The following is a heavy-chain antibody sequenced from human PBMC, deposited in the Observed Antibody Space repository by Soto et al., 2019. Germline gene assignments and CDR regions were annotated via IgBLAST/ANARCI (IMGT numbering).Heavy chain of an antibody. CDR3: AKDGGTSLSMDV. V-gene: IGHV3-30*18. D-gene: IGHD4-17*01. J-gene: IGHJ6*03. CDR1: GFTFSSYG. Sequence: VGSLRLSCAASGFTFSSYGMHWVRQAPGKGLEWVAVISYDGSNKYYADSVKGRFTISRDNSKNTLYLQMNSLRAEDTAVYYCAKDGGTSLSMDVWGKGTTVTVSS. CDR2: ISYDGSNK.